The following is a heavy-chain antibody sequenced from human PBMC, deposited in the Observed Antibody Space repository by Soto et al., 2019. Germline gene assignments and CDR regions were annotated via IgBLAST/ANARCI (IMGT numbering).Heavy chain of an antibody. J-gene: IGHJ4*02. CDR2: IGGYTGYG. D-gene: IGHD2-2*01. V-gene: IGHV1-18*01. Sequence: ASVKGSCKASGYTLASDGISGVRHAPVQGRRWLAWIGGYTGYGHHAHKLQDRVTLTTATSTHIVYMELRSLGSDDTAVYYCAITRLDCRITSCYEYCGEGTLVTGYS. CDR3: AITRLDCRITSCYEY. CDR1: GYTLASDG.